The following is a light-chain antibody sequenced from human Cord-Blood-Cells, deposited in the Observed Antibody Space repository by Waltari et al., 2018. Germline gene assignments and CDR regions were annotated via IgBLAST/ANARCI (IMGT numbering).Light chain of an antibody. Sequence: QSALTQPASVSGSPGQSITISCTGTSSDVGGYNYVSWYQQDPGKAPKLMIYAVSNRPSGVSNRFPGSKSGNTASLTISGLQAEDEDDYYCSSYTSSSNVVFGGGTKLTVL. J-gene: IGLJ2*01. V-gene: IGLV2-14*01. CDR2: AVS. CDR3: SSYTSSSNVV. CDR1: SSDVGGYNY.